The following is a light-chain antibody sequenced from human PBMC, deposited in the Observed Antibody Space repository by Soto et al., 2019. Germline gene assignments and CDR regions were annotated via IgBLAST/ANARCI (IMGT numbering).Light chain of an antibody. Sequence: DIQMTQSPSSLSASVGDRVTITCRASQSISSYLNWYQQKPGKAPKLLIYAASSLQSGVPSRFSGSGSGTDFTLTISSLQPEFFSTYYDQRSYSTPPITRGQGTRLEIK. CDR2: AAS. CDR1: QSISSY. J-gene: IGKJ5*01. CDR3: QRSYSTPPIT. V-gene: IGKV1-39*01.